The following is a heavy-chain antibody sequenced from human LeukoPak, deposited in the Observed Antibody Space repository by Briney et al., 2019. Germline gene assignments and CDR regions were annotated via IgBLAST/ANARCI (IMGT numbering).Heavy chain of an antibody. CDR1: GFTVSSNY. D-gene: IGHD3-3*01. J-gene: IGHJ6*03. CDR2: IYGGGST. Sequence: GGSLRLSCAASGFTVSSNYMSWVRQAPGKGLEWVSVIYGGGSTYYADSVKGRFTISRDTSKNTVNLQMNSLRAEDTAVYYCARVGGSKYYDFWSGRSQYYYYYHMDVWGKGATVTVSS. CDR3: ARVGGSKYYDFWSGRSQYYYYYHMDV. V-gene: IGHV3-53*01.